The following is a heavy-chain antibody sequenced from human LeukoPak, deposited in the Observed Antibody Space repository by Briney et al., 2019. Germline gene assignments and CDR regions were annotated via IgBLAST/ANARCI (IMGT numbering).Heavy chain of an antibody. CDR3: ARDLKRLTSGWITAAAGDY. D-gene: IGHD6-19*01. J-gene: IGHJ4*02. CDR2: ISAYNGNT. Sequence: ASVKVSCKASGYTFTSYGISWVRQAPGQGLEWMGWISAYNGNTNYAQKLQGRVTMTTDTSTSTAYMELRSLRSDDTAVYYCARDLKRLTSGWITAAAGDYWGQGTLVTVSS. CDR1: GYTFTSYG. V-gene: IGHV1-18*01.